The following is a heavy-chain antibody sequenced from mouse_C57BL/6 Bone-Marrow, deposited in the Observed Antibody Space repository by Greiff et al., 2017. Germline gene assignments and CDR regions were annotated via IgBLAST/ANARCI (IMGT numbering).Heavy chain of an antibody. D-gene: IGHD6-5*01. V-gene: IGHV1-81*01. Sequence: QVQLQQSGAELVRPGASVKLSCKASGYTFTSYGISWVKQRPGQGLEWIGEIYPSSGNTYYNEKFKGKATLTADKSSSTAYMELRSLTSEDSAVYFCERGAYCFVYAMDYGGQGTAVTVTA. J-gene: IGHJ4*01. CDR2: IYPSSGNT. CDR3: ERGAYCFVYAMDY. CDR1: GYTFTSYG.